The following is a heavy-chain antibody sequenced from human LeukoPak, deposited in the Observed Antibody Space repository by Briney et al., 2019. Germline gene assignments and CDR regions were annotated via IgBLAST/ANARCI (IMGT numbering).Heavy chain of an antibody. CDR1: GGSISSSSYY. CDR2: IYYSGST. D-gene: IGHD3-3*01. Sequence: SETLSLTCTVSGGSISSSSYYWGWIRQPPGKGLEWIGSIYYSGSTYYNPSLKSRVTLSVDTSKNQFSLKLSSVTAADTAVYYCARRTKRSGYYAIWFDPWGQGTLVTVSS. CDR3: ARRTKRSGYYAIWFDP. V-gene: IGHV4-39*01. J-gene: IGHJ5*02.